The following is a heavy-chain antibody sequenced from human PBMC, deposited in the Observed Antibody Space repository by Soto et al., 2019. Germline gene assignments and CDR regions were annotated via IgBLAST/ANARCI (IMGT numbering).Heavy chain of an antibody. CDR1: GFTFSSYA. Sequence: PGGSLRLSCAASGFTFSSYAMHWVRQAPGKGLEWVAVISYDGSNKYYADSVKGRFTISRDNSKNTLYLQMNSLRAEDTAVYYFAITDSSTSYIDYWCQRSLVPVSS. V-gene: IGHV3-30-3*01. J-gene: IGHJ4*02. CDR3: AITDSSTSYIDY. CDR2: ISYDGSNK. D-gene: IGHD5-18*01.